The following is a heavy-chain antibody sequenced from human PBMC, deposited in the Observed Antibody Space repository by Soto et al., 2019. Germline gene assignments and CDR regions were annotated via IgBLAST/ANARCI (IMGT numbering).Heavy chain of an antibody. CDR3: AKDLGSGKPYYYYAMDV. V-gene: IGHV3-30*18. CDR1: GFIFSRYG. Sequence: GGSLRLSCAASGFIFSRYGMHWVRQAPGKGLEWVAVISYDGSNKYYAESVKGRFIISRDKSENTLYLQMNSLRAEDTAVYYCAKDLGSGKPYYYYAMDVWGQGTTVTV. CDR2: ISYDGSNK. J-gene: IGHJ6*02. D-gene: IGHD3-10*01.